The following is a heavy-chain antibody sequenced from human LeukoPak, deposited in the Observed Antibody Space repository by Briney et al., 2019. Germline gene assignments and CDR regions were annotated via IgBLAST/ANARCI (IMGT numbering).Heavy chain of an antibody. V-gene: IGHV3-74*01. J-gene: IGHJ4*02. Sequence: RGSLRLSCAASGNYWMHWVRQAPGKGLVWVSHINSDGSWTGYADSVKGRFTISKDNAKNTVYLQMNNLRAEDTAVYYCVSFYETNWGRGTLVTVSS. D-gene: IGHD2-2*01. CDR1: GNYW. CDR2: INSDGSWT. CDR3: VSFYETN.